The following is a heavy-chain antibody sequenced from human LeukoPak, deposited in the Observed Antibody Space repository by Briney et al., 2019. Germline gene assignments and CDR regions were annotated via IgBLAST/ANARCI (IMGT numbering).Heavy chain of an antibody. Sequence: GGSLRLSCAASGFTFSSYGMSWVRQAPGKGLEWVSSISNTRSTYYADSVKGRFTLSRDSSKNTLYLQMNSLRPEDTAVYYCARARPSMWIDYWGQGTLVTVSS. V-gene: IGHV3-23*01. CDR3: ARARPSMWIDY. J-gene: IGHJ4*02. CDR1: GFTFSSYG. CDR2: ISNTRST. D-gene: IGHD5-12*01.